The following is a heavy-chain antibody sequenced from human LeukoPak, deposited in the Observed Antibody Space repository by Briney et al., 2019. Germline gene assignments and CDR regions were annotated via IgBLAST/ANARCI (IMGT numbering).Heavy chain of an antibody. V-gene: IGHV3-9*01. J-gene: IGHJ2*01. CDR3: ARRIAGTATGGYFEP. CDR2: ISWNGGSI. CDR1: GFTFDDYA. Sequence: PGGSLRLSCAASGFTFDDYAMHWVRQAPGKGLEWVSGISWNGGSIGYADSVKGRFTISRDNAKSSLYLQMNSLRADDTAVYYCARRIAGTATGGYFEPWGRGTLVSVSS. D-gene: IGHD6-19*01.